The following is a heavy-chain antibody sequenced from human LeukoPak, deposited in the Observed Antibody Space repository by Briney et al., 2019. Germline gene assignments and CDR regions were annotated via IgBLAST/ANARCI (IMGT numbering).Heavy chain of an antibody. CDR2: IIPIFGTA. CDR1: GGTFSSYA. V-gene: IGHV1-69*05. J-gene: IGHJ4*02. CDR3: ARGGRDCSSTSCPMPY. D-gene: IGHD2-2*01. Sequence: GASVKVSCKASGGTFSSYAISWVRQAPGQGLEWMGGIIPIFGTANYAQKFQGRVTITTDESTSTAYMELSSLRSEDTAVYYCARGGRDCSSTSCPMPYWGQGILVTVSS.